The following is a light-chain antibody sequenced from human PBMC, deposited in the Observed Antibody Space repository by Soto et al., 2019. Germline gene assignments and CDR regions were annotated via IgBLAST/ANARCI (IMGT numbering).Light chain of an antibody. CDR3: QQYNSDS. Sequence: DIQMTQSPSTLSGSVGDRVTITCRASQTISSWLAWYQQKPGKAPKLLIYKASTLKSGVPSRFSGSGSGTEFTLTISSLLPEDVATYYCQQYNSDSFGQGTKVDIK. CDR1: QTISSW. CDR2: KAS. V-gene: IGKV1-5*03. J-gene: IGKJ1*01.